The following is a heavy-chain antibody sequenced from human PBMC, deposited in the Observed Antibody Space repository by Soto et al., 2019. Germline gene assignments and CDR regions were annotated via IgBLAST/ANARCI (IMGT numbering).Heavy chain of an antibody. D-gene: IGHD2-8*02. CDR1: GGTFSSYA. CDR2: IIPIFGTA. Sequence: GASVKVSCKASGGTFSSYAISWVRQAPGQGLEWMGGIIPIFGTANYAQKFQGRVTITADASTSTAYMELSSLRSEDTAVYYCARADDLRGVFDIWGQGSLVTVSS. CDR3: ARADDLRGVFDI. V-gene: IGHV1-69*13. J-gene: IGHJ3*02.